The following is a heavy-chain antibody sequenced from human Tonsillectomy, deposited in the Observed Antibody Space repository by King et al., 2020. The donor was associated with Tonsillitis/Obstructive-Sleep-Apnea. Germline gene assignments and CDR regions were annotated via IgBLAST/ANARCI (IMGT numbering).Heavy chain of an antibody. Sequence: DVQLVESGGGLVQPGGSLRLSCAASGFTFSSYWMSWVRQAPMKGLEWVANINQDGSEKYYVDSVKGRFTISRDNAKNSLYLLMNSLRAEDTAVYYCARGYPDAFDIRGQGTVVTVSS. D-gene: IGHD2-2*02. CDR3: ARGYPDAFDI. J-gene: IGHJ3*02. V-gene: IGHV3-7*03. CDR2: INQDGSEK. CDR1: GFTFSSYW.